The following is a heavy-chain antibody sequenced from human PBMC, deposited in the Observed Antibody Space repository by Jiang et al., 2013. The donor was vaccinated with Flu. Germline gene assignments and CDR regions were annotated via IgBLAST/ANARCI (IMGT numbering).Heavy chain of an antibody. D-gene: IGHD3-10*01. Sequence: LLKPSETLSLTCAVYGGSFSGYYWSWIRQPPGKGLEWIGEINHSGSTNYNPSLKSRVTISVDTSKNQFSLKLSSVTAADTAVYYCARSVMYFGSGSPGYFDLWGRGSLVTVSS. CDR3: ARSVMYFGSGSPGYFDL. CDR2: INHSGST. V-gene: IGHV4-34*01. J-gene: IGHJ2*01. CDR1: GGSFSGYY.